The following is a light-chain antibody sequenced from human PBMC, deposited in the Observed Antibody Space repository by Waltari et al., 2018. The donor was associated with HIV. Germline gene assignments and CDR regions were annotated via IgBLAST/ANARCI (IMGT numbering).Light chain of an antibody. CDR3: QHYTSSPTWR. J-gene: IGKJ1*01. Sequence: IVLTQSPGTLSLSPGERATFSCRASQSVSSDLAWYHQRPGQAPRLLIYGASTRATGIPDRFSGSGSGTDFTLTINSLEPEDFAVYYCQHYTSSPTWRFGQGTKVEIK. CDR2: GAS. CDR1: QSVSSD. V-gene: IGKV3-20*01.